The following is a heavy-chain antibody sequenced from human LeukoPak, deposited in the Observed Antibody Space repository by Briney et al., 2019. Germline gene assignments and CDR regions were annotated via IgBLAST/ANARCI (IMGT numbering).Heavy chain of an antibody. CDR1: GGSISSYY. V-gene: IGHV4-59*01. J-gene: IGHJ4*02. Sequence: SETLSLTCTVSGGSISSYYWSWIRQPPGKGLEWIGYIYYSGSTNYNPSLKSRVTISVDTSKNQFSLKLSSVTAADTAVYYCARDNGYNGPFDYWGQGTLVTVSS. CDR3: ARDNGYNGPFDY. CDR2: IYYSGST. D-gene: IGHD5-24*01.